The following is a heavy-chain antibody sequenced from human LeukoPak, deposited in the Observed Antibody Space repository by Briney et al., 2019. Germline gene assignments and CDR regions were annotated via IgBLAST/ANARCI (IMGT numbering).Heavy chain of an antibody. D-gene: IGHD3-9*01. CDR1: RGSIRSGDYY. CDR3: ARVGDILPGFDAFDI. Sequence: SQTLSLTCTVSRGSIRSGDYYWSWIRQPPGKGLEWIGYIYYSGSTYYNPSLKSRVTISVDTSKNQFSLKLSSVTAAVTAVYYCARVGDILPGFDAFDIWGQGTMVTVSS. J-gene: IGHJ3*02. CDR2: IYYSGST. V-gene: IGHV4-30-4*01.